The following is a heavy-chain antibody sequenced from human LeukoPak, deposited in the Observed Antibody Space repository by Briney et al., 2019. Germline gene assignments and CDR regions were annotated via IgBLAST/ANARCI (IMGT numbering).Heavy chain of an antibody. J-gene: IGHJ4*02. D-gene: IGHD3-22*01. CDR3: AGQYYYDSSGYSDY. Sequence: SETLSLTCTVSGGSISSYYWSWIRQPPGKGLEWIGYIYYSGSTNYNPSLKSRVTISVDTSKNQFSLKLSSVTAADTAVYYCAGQYYYDSSGYSDYWGQGTLVTVSP. CDR2: IYYSGST. CDR1: GGSISSYY. V-gene: IGHV4-59*01.